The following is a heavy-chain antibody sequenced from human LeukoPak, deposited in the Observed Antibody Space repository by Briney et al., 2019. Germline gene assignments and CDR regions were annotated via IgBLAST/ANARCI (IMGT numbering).Heavy chain of an antibody. CDR1: GFTFSSYA. V-gene: IGHV3-23*01. Sequence: GGSLRLSCGASGFTFSSYAMSWVRQAPGKGLEWVSAISGSGGSTYYADSVKGRFTISRDNSKNTLYLQMNSLRAEDTAVYYCAKGPYYYDSSGYYDYWGQGTLVTVSS. D-gene: IGHD3-22*01. CDR3: AKGPYYYDSSGYYDY. J-gene: IGHJ4*02. CDR2: ISGSGGST.